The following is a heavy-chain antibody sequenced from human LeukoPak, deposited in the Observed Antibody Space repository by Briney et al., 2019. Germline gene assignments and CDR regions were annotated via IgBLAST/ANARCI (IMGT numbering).Heavy chain of an antibody. J-gene: IGHJ4*02. CDR2: ISWNSGSI. CDR1: GFTFDDYA. Sequence: GGSLRLSCAASGFTFDDYAMHWVRHAPGKGLGWVSGISWNSGSITYADSVKSRFTITRDNAKNSLYLQMNSLRAEDTALYYCAKATTVSGAASFDYWGQGTLVTVSS. V-gene: IGHV3-9*01. D-gene: IGHD1-26*01. CDR3: AKATTVSGAASFDY.